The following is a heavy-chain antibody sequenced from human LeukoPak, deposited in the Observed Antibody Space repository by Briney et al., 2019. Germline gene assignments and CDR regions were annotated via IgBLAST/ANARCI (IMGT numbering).Heavy chain of an antibody. J-gene: IGHJ4*02. CDR1: GFTFSNYD. D-gene: IGHD3-10*01. CDR2: IRYDGSYK. CDR3: AKELWESYYYDSGSYLGRFDY. V-gene: IGHV3-30*02. Sequence: GGSLRLSCAASGFTFSNYDIHWVRQAPGKGLEWVAFIRYDGSYKNYADSVKGRFTISRDNSKNTLYLQMNSLRTEDTAVYYCAKELWESYYYDSGSYLGRFDYWGQGTLVTVSS.